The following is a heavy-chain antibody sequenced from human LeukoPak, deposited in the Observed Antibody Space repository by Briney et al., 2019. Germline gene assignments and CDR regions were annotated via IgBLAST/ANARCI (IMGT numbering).Heavy chain of an antibody. Sequence: PGGSLRLSCTASGFTFSSYSMNWVRQAPGKGLEWVSSISSSSSYIYYADSVKGRFTISRDNAKNSLYLQMNSLRAEDTAVYYCARVVAVAGRAFDIWGQGTMVTVSS. CDR1: GFTFSSYS. V-gene: IGHV3-21*01. J-gene: IGHJ3*02. CDR2: ISSSSSYI. D-gene: IGHD6-19*01. CDR3: ARVVAVAGRAFDI.